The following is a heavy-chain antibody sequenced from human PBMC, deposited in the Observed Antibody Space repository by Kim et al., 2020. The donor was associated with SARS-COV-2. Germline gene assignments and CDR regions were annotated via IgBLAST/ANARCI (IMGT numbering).Heavy chain of an antibody. CDR2: IIPIFGTA. Sequence: SVKVSCKASGGTFSSYAISWVRQAPGQGLEWMGGIIPIFGTANYAQKFQGRVTITADESTSTAYMELSSLRSEDTAVYYCASLTTVTTYRYYYYYMDVWGKGTTVTVSS. CDR3: ASLTTVTTYRYYYYYMDV. V-gene: IGHV1-69*13. J-gene: IGHJ6*03. D-gene: IGHD4-4*01. CDR1: GGTFSSYA.